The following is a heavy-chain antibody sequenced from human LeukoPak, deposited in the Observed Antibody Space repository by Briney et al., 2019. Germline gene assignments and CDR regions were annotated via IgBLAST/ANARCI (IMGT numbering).Heavy chain of an antibody. CDR1: GYTFTSYG. J-gene: IGHJ3*02. CDR3: ARDTPYYGSGDETFDI. CDR2: ISAYNGNT. V-gene: IGHV1-18*01. Sequence: ASVKVSCKASGYTFTSYGISWVRQAPGQGLEWMGWISAYNGNTNYAQKLQGRVTMTTDTSTSTAYMELRSLRSDDTAVYYCARDTPYYGSGDETFDIWGQGTMVTVSS. D-gene: IGHD3-10*01.